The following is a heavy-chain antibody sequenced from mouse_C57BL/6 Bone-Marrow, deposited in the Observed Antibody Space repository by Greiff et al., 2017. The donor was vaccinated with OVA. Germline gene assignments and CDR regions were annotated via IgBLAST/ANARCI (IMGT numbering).Heavy chain of an antibody. CDR3: AGGYYYGSWFAY. D-gene: IGHD1-1*01. V-gene: IGHV14-2*01. CDR2: IDPEDGDT. CDR1: GFNIKDYY. Sequence: EVQLQQSGAELVKPGASVKLSCTASGFNIKDYYMHWVKQRTEQGLEWIGRIDPEDGDTKYAPKFQGKATITADTSSNTAYLQLSSLTSEDTAVYYCAGGYYYGSWFAYWGQGTLVTVSA. J-gene: IGHJ3*01.